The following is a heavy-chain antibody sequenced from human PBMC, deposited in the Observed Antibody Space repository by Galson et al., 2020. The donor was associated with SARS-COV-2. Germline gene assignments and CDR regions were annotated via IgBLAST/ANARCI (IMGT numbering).Heavy chain of an antibody. CDR2: IYRSGST. Sequence: SETLSLTCTVSGASISSSRDYWGWIRQPPGKGLEWIGNIYRSGSTYYNPSLKGRVTISLDTSKNLFSLKLNSVTAADTAVYYCARDEGFNMDTFDPWGQGTLVTVSS. J-gene: IGHJ5*02. CDR3: ARDEGFNMDTFDP. V-gene: IGHV4-39*07. CDR1: GASISSSRDY.